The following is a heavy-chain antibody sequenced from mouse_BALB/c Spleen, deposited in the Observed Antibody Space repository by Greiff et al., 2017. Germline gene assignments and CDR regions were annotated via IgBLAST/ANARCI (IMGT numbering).Heavy chain of an antibody. V-gene: IGHV5-4*02. CDR2: ISDGGSYT. CDR3: ARGGDGAWFAY. Sequence: EVKVEESGGGLVKPGGSLKLSCAASGFTFSDYYMYWVRQTPEKRLEWVATISDGGSYTYYPDSVKGRFTISRDNAKNNLYLQMSSLKSEDTAMYYCARGGDGAWFAYWGQGTLVTVSA. CDR1: GFTFSDYY. J-gene: IGHJ3*01.